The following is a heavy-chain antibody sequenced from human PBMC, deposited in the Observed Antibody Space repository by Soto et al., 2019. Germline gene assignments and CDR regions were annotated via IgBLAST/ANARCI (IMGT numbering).Heavy chain of an antibody. J-gene: IGHJ6*02. CDR3: TNSGNAAMGYYYYGMDG. D-gene: IGHD5-18*01. V-gene: IGHV5-10-1*01. Sequence: PGESLKISCKGSGYSFTSYWISWVRQMPGKGLEWMGRIDPSDSYTNYSPSFQGHVTISADKSISTAYLQWSSLKASDTAMYYCTNSGNAAMGYYYYGMDGWGEGTRVTVAS. CDR2: IDPSDSYT. CDR1: GYSFTSYW.